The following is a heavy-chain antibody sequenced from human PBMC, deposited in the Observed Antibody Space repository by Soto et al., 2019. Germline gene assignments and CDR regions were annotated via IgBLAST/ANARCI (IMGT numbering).Heavy chain of an antibody. CDR2: INPNSGGT. Sequence: QVQLVQSGAEVKKPGASVKVSCKASGYTFTGYYMHWVRQAPGQGLEWMGWINPNSGGTNYAQKFQGRVTMTRDTSISTAYMELSRLRSDDTAVYYCARGGEVAARRNYYYYYGMDVWAKGPRSPSP. J-gene: IGHJ6*02. D-gene: IGHD6-6*01. V-gene: IGHV1-2*02. CDR1: GYTFTGYY. CDR3: ARGGEVAARRNYYYYYGMDV.